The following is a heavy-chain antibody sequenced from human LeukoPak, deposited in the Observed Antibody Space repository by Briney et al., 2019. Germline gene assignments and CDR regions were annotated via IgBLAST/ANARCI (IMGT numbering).Heavy chain of an antibody. CDR3: AGDYDSSGYLLAY. CDR2: IYTSGST. CDR1: GGSISSYY. V-gene: IGHV4-4*07. Sequence: PSETLSLTCTVSGGSISSYYWSWIRQPAGKGLEWSGRIYTSGSTNYNPSLKSRVTMSVDTSKNQFSLKLSSVTAADTAVYYCAGDYDSSGYLLAYWGQGTLVTVSS. J-gene: IGHJ4*02. D-gene: IGHD3-22*01.